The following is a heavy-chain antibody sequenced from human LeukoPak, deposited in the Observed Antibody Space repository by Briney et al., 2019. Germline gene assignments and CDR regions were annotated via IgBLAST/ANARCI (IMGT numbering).Heavy chain of an antibody. CDR1: GGSLSSYY. CDR2: IYYSGST. Sequence: SETLSLTCTVSGGSLSSYYWSWIRQPPGKGLEWIGYIYYSGSTNYNPSLKSRVTISVDTSKNQFSLKLSSVTAADTAVYYCARARADWFDPWGQGTLVTVSS. CDR3: ARARADWFDP. J-gene: IGHJ5*02. V-gene: IGHV4-59*01.